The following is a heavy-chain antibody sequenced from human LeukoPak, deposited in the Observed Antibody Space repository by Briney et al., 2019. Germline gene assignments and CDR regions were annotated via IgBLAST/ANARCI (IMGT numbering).Heavy chain of an antibody. J-gene: IGHJ4*02. CDR1: GYTFSSYG. D-gene: IGHD6-19*01. Sequence: GGSLRLSCAASGYTFSSYGMHWVRQAPGKGLEWVAVIWYDGSNKYYADSVKGRFTISRDNSKDTLYLQMNSLRAEDTAVYYCARDDVAVTGALDFWGQGTLVTVSS. V-gene: IGHV3-33*01. CDR2: IWYDGSNK. CDR3: ARDDVAVTGALDF.